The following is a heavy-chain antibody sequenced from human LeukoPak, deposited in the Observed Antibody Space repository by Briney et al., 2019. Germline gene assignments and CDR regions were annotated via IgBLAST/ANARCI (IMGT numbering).Heavy chain of an antibody. J-gene: IGHJ4*02. V-gene: IGHV3-21*01. CDR3: AKERHRYCSSTSCYYFDY. Sequence: GGSLRLSCAASGFTFSSYSMNWVRQAPGKGLEWVSSISSSSSYIYYADSVKGRFTISRDNAKNSLYLQMNSLRAEDTAVYYCAKERHRYCSSTSCYYFDYWGQGTLVTVSS. CDR1: GFTFSSYS. D-gene: IGHD2-2*01. CDR2: ISSSSSYI.